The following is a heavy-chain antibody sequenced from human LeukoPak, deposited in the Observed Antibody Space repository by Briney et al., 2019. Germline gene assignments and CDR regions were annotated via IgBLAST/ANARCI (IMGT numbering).Heavy chain of an antibody. CDR1: GFTFSSYA. D-gene: IGHD6-19*01. Sequence: GGSLRLSCAASGFTFSSYAMSWVRQAPGKGLEWVSVIYSGGSTYYADSVKGRFTISRDNSKNTLYLQMNSLRAEDTAVYYCARDRRRSSGWYSYYGMDVWGQGTTVTVSS. J-gene: IGHJ6*02. CDR3: ARDRRRSSGWYSYYGMDV. CDR2: IYSGGST. V-gene: IGHV3-66*01.